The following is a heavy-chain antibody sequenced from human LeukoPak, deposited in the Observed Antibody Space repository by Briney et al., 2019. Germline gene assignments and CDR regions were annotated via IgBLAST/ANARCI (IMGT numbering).Heavy chain of an antibody. V-gene: IGHV3-33*01. CDR3: ATQREGWFGEFDDAFDI. CDR2: IWYDGSNK. Sequence: GGSLRLSCAASGFTFSSYGMHWVRQAPGKGLEWVAVIWYDGSNKYYADSVKGRFTISRDNSKNTLYLQMNSLRAEDTAVYYCATQREGWFGEFDDAFDIWGQGTMVTVSS. CDR1: GFTFSSYG. D-gene: IGHD3-10*01. J-gene: IGHJ3*02.